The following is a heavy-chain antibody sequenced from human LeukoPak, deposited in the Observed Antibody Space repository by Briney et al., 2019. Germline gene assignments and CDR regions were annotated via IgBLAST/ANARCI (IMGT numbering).Heavy chain of an antibody. CDR1: GFTFSSYG. J-gene: IGHJ4*02. Sequence: GRSLRPSCAASGFTFSSYGMHWVRQAPGKGLEWVAVIPYDGSNKYYADSVKGRFTISRDNSKNTLYLQMNSLRAEDTAVYYCAKDKYSSGWWAMDYWGQGTLVTVSS. CDR2: IPYDGSNK. V-gene: IGHV3-30*18. CDR3: AKDKYSSGWWAMDY. D-gene: IGHD6-19*01.